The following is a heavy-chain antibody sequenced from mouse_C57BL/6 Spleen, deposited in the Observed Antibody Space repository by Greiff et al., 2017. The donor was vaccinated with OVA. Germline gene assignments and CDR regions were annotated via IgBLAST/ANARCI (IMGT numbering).Heavy chain of an antibody. Sequence: DVKLQESGAELVKPGASVKLSCTASGFNIKDYYMHWVKQRTEQGLEWIGRIDPEDGETKYAPKFQGKATITADTSSNTAYLQLSSLTSEDTAVYYCAREPPFRGSSYWYFDVWGTGTTVTVSS. J-gene: IGHJ1*03. V-gene: IGHV14-2*01. CDR1: GFNIKDYY. D-gene: IGHD1-1*01. CDR3: AREPPFRGSSYWYFDV. CDR2: IDPEDGET.